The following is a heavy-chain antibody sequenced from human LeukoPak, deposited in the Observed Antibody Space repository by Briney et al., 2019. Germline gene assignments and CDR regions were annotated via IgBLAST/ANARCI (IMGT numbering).Heavy chain of an antibody. CDR3: ANLRGRGAYACSGASCYSY. D-gene: IGHD2-15*01. J-gene: IGHJ4*02. CDR1: GFTFSSYA. V-gene: IGHV3-23*01. CDR2: VSGSGGGT. Sequence: GESLRLSCEASGFTFSSYAMSWVRQAPGKGLNWVSGVSGSGGGTYYTYSVKCRFTMSSGNSKKPLFLQMTSLSVEDTAVYYCANLRGRGAYACSGASCYSYWGQGTLVTVSP.